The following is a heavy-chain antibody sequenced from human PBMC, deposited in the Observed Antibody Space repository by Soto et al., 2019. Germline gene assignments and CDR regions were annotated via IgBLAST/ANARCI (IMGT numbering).Heavy chain of an antibody. CDR1: GGTFSIYT. J-gene: IGHJ4*02. V-gene: IGHV1-69*08. D-gene: IGHD6-19*01. CDR3: ARDLSYSSGWYFSY. Sequence: QVQLVQSGAEVKKPGSSVKVSCKASGGTFSIYTINWVRQAPGQGLEWMGRIIPILDMANYAQKLQGRVTITADKSTSTAYMELSSLRSEDTAVYYCARDLSYSSGWYFSYWGQGTLVTVSS. CDR2: IIPILDMA.